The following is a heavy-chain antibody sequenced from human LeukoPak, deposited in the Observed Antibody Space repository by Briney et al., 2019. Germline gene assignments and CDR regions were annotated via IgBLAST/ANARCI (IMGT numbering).Heavy chain of an antibody. CDR1: GYTFTDYY. D-gene: IGHD2-21*01. J-gene: IGHJ4*02. Sequence: VASVKVSCKPSGYTFTDYYIHWVRQAPGQGLEWMGWINPNSGGTKYTQKFQGRVTMTRDTSIATAYLELSSLRSDDTAVYYCAKDQGGWGGGDCCPLDYWGQGTLVTVSS. CDR3: AKDQGGWGGGDCCPLDY. V-gene: IGHV1-2*02. CDR2: INPNSGGT.